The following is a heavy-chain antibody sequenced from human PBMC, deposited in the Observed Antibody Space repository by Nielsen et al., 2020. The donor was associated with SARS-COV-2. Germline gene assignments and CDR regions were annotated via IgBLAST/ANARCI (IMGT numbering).Heavy chain of an antibody. CDR1: GGSISSYY. J-gene: IGHJ6*02. CDR2: IYYSGST. CDR3: ARDRGIAAAGTSTLHYYYYGMDV. Sequence: SETLSLTCTVSGGSISSYYWSWIRQPPGKGLEWIGYIYYSGSTNYNPSLKSRVTISVDTSKNQFSLKLSSVTAADTAVYYCARDRGIAAAGTSTLHYYYYGMDVWGQGTTVTVSS. D-gene: IGHD6-13*01. V-gene: IGHV4-59*01.